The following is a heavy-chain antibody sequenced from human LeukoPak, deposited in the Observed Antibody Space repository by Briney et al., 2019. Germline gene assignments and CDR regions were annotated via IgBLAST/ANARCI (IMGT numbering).Heavy chain of an antibody. V-gene: IGHV3-23*01. D-gene: IGHD1-26*01. CDR1: GFTFSNFL. Sequence: GGSLRLSCAASGFTFSNFLMTWVRQAPGKGPERVSAISGSGGDTYYADSVKGRFTISRDNSKNTLYLQMNSLRAEDTAVYYCAKKGATTGDFDYRGQGTLVTVSS. J-gene: IGHJ4*02. CDR2: ISGSGGDT. CDR3: AKKGATTGDFDY.